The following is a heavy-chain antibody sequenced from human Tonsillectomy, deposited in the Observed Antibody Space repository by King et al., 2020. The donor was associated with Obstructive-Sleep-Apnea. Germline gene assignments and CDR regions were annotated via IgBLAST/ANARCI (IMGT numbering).Heavy chain of an antibody. D-gene: IGHD3-9*01. V-gene: IGHV4-39*07. CDR1: GGSISSSSYY. Sequence: LQLQESGPGLVKPSETLSLTCTVSGGSISSSSYYWGWIRQPPGKGLEWIGSIYYSGSTYYNPSLKSRVTISVDTSKNQFSLKLSSVTAADTAVYYCASGDYDILTGCLYYYGMDVWGQGTTVTVSS. CDR2: IYYSGST. CDR3: ASGDYDILTGCLYYYGMDV. J-gene: IGHJ6*02.